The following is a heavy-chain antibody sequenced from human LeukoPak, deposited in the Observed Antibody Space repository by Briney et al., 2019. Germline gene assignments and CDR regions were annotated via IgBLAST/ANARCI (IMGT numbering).Heavy chain of an antibody. CDR2: IYYSGST. V-gene: IGHV4-59*12. Sequence: SETLSLTCTVSGGSISRYYWSWIRQPPGKGLEWIGYIYYSGSTDYNPSLKSRVTISIDTSKNQFSLKLTSVTAADTAVYFCAENYFGSGSYSYWGQGTLVTVSS. D-gene: IGHD3-10*01. CDR1: GGSISRYY. J-gene: IGHJ4*02. CDR3: AENYFGSGSYSY.